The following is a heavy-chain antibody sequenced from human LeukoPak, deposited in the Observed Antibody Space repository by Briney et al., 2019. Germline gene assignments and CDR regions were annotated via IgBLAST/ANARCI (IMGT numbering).Heavy chain of an antibody. CDR1: GFTLSNYG. V-gene: IGHV3-30*18. D-gene: IGHD2-8*01. CDR3: AKVGPVVMQTAHFDS. CDR2: ISYNENTE. Sequence: PGGSLRLSCAASGFTLSNYGMHWVRQAPGKGLEWVAVISYNENTENYADSVKGRFTISRDNPKNKLYPQLNSLRPEDTAVYYCAKVGPVVMQTAHFDSWGQGTLVTVSS. J-gene: IGHJ4*02.